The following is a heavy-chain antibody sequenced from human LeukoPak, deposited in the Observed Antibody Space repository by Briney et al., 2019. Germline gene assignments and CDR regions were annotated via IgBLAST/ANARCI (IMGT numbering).Heavy chain of an antibody. D-gene: IGHD2-21*02. CDR2: IYYSGST. V-gene: IGHV4-59*11. CDR1: GGSISSHY. CDR3: ARGGDYRPFDY. J-gene: IGHJ4*02. Sequence: SETLSLTCTVSGGSISSHYWSWIRQPPGKGLEWIGYIYYSGSTNCNPSLKSRVTISVDTSKNQFSLKLSSVTAADTAVYYCARGGDYRPFDYWGQGTLVTVSS.